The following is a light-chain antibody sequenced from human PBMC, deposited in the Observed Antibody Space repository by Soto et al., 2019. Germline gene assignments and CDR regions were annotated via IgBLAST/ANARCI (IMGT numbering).Light chain of an antibody. CDR1: SSDVGSYNR. J-gene: IGLJ1*01. CDR2: DVS. V-gene: IGLV2-18*02. Sequence: QSALTQPPSVSGSPGQSVTISCTGTSSDVGSYNRVSWHQQPPGTAPKVMIYDVSNRPTGVPDRFSGSKSGNTASLTISGLQAEDESDYYCSSYTSSSTYVFGTGTKVTVL. CDR3: SSYTSSSTYV.